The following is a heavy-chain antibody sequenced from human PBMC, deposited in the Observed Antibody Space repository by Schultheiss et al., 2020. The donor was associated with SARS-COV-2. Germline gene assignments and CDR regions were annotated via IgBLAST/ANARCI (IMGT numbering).Heavy chain of an antibody. D-gene: IGHD3-22*01. CDR3: AQSSGYAYYFDY. CDR2: ISSSSSYI. V-gene: IGHV3-21*01. Sequence: GESLKISCAASGFTFSSYWMSWVRQAPGKGLEWVSSISSSSSYIYYADSVKGRFTISRDNAKNSLYLQMNSLRAEDTAVYYCAQSSGYAYYFDYWGQGTLVTVSS. CDR1: GFTFSSYW. J-gene: IGHJ4*02.